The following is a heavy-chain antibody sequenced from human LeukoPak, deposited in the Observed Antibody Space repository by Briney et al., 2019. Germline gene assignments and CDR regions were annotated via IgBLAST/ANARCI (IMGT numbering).Heavy chain of an antibody. CDR2: IYFSGST. J-gene: IGHJ5*02. Sequence: GSLRLSCAASGFTFSSYAMSWIRQPPGKGLEWIGSIYFSGSTYYNPSLKSRVTISVDTSKNQFSLKLSSVTAADTAVYYCARRARRGSAPLGFDPWGQGTLVTVSS. V-gene: IGHV4-38-2*01. CDR1: GFTFSSYA. CDR3: ARRARRGSAPLGFDP. D-gene: IGHD3-10*01.